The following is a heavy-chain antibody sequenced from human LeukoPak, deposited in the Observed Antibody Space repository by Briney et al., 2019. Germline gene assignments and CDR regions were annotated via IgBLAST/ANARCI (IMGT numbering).Heavy chain of an antibody. CDR1: GGSISNSY. CDR3: VRGGITGLFDY. CDR2: IYTSGNT. D-gene: IGHD3-3*01. V-gene: IGHV4-4*07. J-gene: IGHJ4*02. Sequence: KTSQTLPLTCTVSGGSISNSYWSWIRQPAGKGLEWIGRIYTSGNTNYNPSLKSRVTMSVDTSKNQFSLRLSSVTAADTAVYYCVRGGITGLFDYWGQGTLVTVSS.